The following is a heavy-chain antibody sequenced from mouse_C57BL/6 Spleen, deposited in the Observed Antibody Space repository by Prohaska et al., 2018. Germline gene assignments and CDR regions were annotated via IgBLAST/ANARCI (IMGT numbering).Heavy chain of an antibody. Sequence: HGKSLEWIGYINPNTGGTTYNQKFKGKATLTVNKSSSTAYMELRSLTSEDSAVYYCARRLDYWGQGTTLTVSS. V-gene: IGHV1-22*01. J-gene: IGHJ2*01. CDR3: ARRLDY. CDR2: INPNTGGT.